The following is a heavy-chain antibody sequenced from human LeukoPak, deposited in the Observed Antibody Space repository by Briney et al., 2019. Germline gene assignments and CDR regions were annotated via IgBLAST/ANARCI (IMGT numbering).Heavy chain of an antibody. CDR2: ISGYNGNT. Sequence: GASVKVSCKASGYTXTSYGVIWVRQAPGQGLEWMGWISGYNGNTNYTQKLQDRVTMTTDTSTSTAYMELRSLRSDDTAVYYCVRTVLYYDSSGWPDFWGQGTLVTVSS. V-gene: IGHV1-18*01. J-gene: IGHJ4*02. D-gene: IGHD3-22*01. CDR3: VRTVLYYDSSGWPDF. CDR1: GYTXTSYG.